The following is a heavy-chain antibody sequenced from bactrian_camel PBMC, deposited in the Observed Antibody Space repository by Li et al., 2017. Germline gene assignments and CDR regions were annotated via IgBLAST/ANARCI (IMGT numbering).Heavy chain of an antibody. CDR3: AADLGPPTVINFGY. CDR2: INPSPSTA. D-gene: IGHD5*01. J-gene: IGHJ6*01. V-gene: IGHV3S1*01. CDR1: GFTFSTFS. Sequence: VQLVESGGGLVQPGGSMRLSCAASGFTFSTFSAYWVRQAPGKGLEWVSTINPSPSTAYYADSLKGRFTISRDNAKNTVYLQMNSLKPEDTAVYYCAADLGPPTVINFGYWGQGTQVTVS.